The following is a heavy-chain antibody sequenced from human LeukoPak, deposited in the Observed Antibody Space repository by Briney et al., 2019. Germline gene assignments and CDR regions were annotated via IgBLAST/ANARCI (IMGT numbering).Heavy chain of an antibody. V-gene: IGHV3-30*02. Sequence: GGSLRLSCAASGFTFSSYGMHWVRQAPGKGLEWVAFIRYDGSNKYYADSVKGRFTISRDNSKNTLYLQMNSLRAEDTAVYYCAKDGGVPAASFDYWGQGILVTVSS. CDR1: GFTFSSYG. D-gene: IGHD2-2*01. CDR2: IRYDGSNK. J-gene: IGHJ4*02. CDR3: AKDGGVPAASFDY.